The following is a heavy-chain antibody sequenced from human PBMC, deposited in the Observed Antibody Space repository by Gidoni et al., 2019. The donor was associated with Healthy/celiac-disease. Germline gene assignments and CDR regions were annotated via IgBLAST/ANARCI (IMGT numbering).Heavy chain of an antibody. CDR2: ISSSSSYT. CDR1: GFTFRSSS. D-gene: IGHD2-15*01. J-gene: IGHJ3*02. CDR3: ARDCSGGSCYWNLIDAFDI. V-gene: IGHV3-21*01. Sequence: EVQLVESGGGLVKPGGSLRLSCAASGFTFRSSSMNWVRQAQGKGLEWVSSISSSSSYTYYADSVKGRFTISRDNAKNSLYLQMNSLRAEDTAVYYCARDCSGGSCYWNLIDAFDIWGQGTMVTVSS.